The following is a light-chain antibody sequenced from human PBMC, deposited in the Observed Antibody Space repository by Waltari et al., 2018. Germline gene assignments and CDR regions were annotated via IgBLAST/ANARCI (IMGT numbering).Light chain of an antibody. CDR2: GVG. J-gene: IGLJ3*02. CDR3: NSRDISGNHWV. V-gene: IGLV3-19*01. Sequence: SSELTQDPAVSVALGQTVRITCQGASLRQRFASWYQQKPGQAPVLVVFGVGNRPSGIPDRFSGSNSGNTAFLTITGAQADDEADYYCNSRDISGNHWVFGGGTRLTVL. CDR1: SLRQRF.